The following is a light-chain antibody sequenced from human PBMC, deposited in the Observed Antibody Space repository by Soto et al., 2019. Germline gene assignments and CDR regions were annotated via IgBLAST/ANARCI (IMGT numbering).Light chain of an antibody. V-gene: IGKV1-27*01. Sequence: DIQMTQSPSSLSASVGDRVTITCRASQGINHYLAWFQQKPGKVPKLLIYATSTLQSGVPSRFSGSTTGTDFTLTITGPQPEDSATYYCQQTLSVPRTFGLGTKVDIK. CDR1: QGINHY. J-gene: IGKJ1*01. CDR3: QQTLSVPRT. CDR2: ATS.